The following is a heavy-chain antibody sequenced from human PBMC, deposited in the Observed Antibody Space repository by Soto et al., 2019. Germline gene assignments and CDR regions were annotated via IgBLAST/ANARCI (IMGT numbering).Heavy chain of an antibody. D-gene: IGHD6-13*01. CDR2: IYYSGST. Sequence: TSETLSLTCTFSGCSISSYYWILIRQPPGKGLEWIGYIYYSGSTNYNPSLKSRVTISVDTSKNQFSLKLSSVTAADTAVYYCARDEIAAAGYYYYGMDVWGQGTTVTVSS. CDR1: GCSISSYY. CDR3: ARDEIAAAGYYYYGMDV. V-gene: IGHV4-59*01. J-gene: IGHJ6*02.